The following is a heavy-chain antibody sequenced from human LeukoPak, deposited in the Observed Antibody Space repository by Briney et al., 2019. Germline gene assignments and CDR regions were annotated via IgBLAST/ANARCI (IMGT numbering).Heavy chain of an antibody. J-gene: IGHJ4*02. V-gene: IGHV3-23*01. CDR1: GFTFSSYA. Sequence: GGSLRLSCAASGFTFSSYAMSWVRQAPGKGLEWVSAISGSGGSTYYADSVKGRFTISRDNSKNTLYLQMSSLRAEDTAVYYCAKLGVQRYYFDYWGQGTLVTVSS. CDR2: ISGSGGST. CDR3: AKLGVQRYYFDY. D-gene: IGHD1-1*01.